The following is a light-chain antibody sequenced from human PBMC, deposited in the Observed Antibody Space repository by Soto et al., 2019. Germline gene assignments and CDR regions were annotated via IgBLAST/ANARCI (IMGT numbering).Light chain of an antibody. J-gene: IGKJ3*01. CDR2: DAS. CDR1: QSVSSY. CDR3: QQRSHWPLFT. Sequence: EIVLTQSPDTLSLSPGERDTLSCRASQSVSSYLAWYQQKPGQAPRLLIYDASNRATGIPARFSGSGSGTDFTLTSSSLEPEDFAVYYCQQRSHWPLFTFGLGTKVDIK. V-gene: IGKV3-11*01.